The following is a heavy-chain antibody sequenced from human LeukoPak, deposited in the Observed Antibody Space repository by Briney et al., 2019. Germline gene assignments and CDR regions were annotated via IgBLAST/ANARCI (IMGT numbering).Heavy chain of an antibody. V-gene: IGHV3-23*01. Sequence: GGSLRLSCAASGITFSSYAMSWVRQAPGKGLEWVSAISGSGGSTYYADSVKGRFTISRDNSKCTLYLQMNSLRAEDTAEYYCAKVARYCSSTSCFLPDAFDIWGQGTMVTVSS. D-gene: IGHD2-2*01. J-gene: IGHJ3*02. CDR3: AKVARYCSSTSCFLPDAFDI. CDR2: ISGSGGST. CDR1: GITFSSYA.